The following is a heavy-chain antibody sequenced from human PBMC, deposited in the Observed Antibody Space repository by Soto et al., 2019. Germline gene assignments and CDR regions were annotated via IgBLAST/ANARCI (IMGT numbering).Heavy chain of an antibody. Sequence: SETLSLTCSISGDSISSYYWSWIRQPPGKELEWIGYINYYGNTNRNPSLKGRVTISIDTSKNELFLRLSSVTAADTAVYYCARNRGYSYGPVGSSFDYWGQGTLVTVS. D-gene: IGHD5-12*01. V-gene: IGHV4-59*08. CDR1: GDSISSYY. CDR3: ARNRGYSYGPVGSSFDY. J-gene: IGHJ4*02. CDR2: INYYGNT.